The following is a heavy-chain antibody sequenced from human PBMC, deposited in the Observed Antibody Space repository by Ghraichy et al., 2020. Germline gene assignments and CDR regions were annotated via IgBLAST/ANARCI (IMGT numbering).Heavy chain of an antibody. V-gene: IGHV4-59*01. CDR1: GGSISNYY. CDR2: IYYNGST. J-gene: IGHJ4*02. Sequence: SQTLSLTCTVSGGSISNYYWSWIRQPPGKGLDWIGYIYYNGSTNYNPSLNSRVTISLDTSKKHFSLKLSSVTAADTAVFYCARQSSSPRFDYWGQGTLVTVSS. D-gene: IGHD6-6*01. CDR3: ARQSSSPRFDY.